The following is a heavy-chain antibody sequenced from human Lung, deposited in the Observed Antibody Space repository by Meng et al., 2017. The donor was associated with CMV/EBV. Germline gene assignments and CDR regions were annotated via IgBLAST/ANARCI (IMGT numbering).Heavy chain of an antibody. V-gene: IGHV4-59*01. CDR1: GGPITNEY. Sequence: SETLSLXCTVSGGPITNEYWNWIRQPPGKGLEWIGYIHYSGSPDYSPSLKSRVTISVDMSKKQFSLNLRSVTAADTAVYYCARMDRDFWSGYYPGGMDVWGQAXTVIFSS. CDR3: ARMDRDFWSGYYPGGMDV. D-gene: IGHD3-3*01. J-gene: IGHJ6*02. CDR2: IHYSGSP.